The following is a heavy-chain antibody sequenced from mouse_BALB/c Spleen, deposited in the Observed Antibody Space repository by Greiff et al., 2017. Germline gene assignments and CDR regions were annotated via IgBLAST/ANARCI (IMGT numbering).Heavy chain of an antibody. CDR3: ARGYGNYVGGAMDY. J-gene: IGHJ4*01. CDR1: GFTFSSYA. CDR2: ISSGGST. D-gene: IGHD2-1*01. V-gene: IGHV5-6-5*01. Sequence: GQAVESGGGLVKPGGSLKLSCAASGFTFSSYAMSWVRQTPEKRLEWVASISSGGSTYYPDSVKGRFTISRDNARNILYLQMSSLRSEDTAMYYCARGYGNYVGGAMDYWGQGTSVTVSS.